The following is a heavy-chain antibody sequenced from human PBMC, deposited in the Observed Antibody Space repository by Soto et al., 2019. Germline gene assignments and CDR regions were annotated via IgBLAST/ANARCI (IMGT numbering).Heavy chain of an antibody. CDR2: ISGSGGST. J-gene: IGHJ4*02. D-gene: IGHD3-3*01. CDR1: GFTFSSYA. Sequence: GGSLRLSCAASGFTFSSYAMSWVRQAPGKGLEWVSAISGSGGSTYYADSVKGRFTISRDNSKNTLYLQMNSLRAEDTAVYYCAKPQGTIFGVVPLRDYFDYWGQGTLVTVSS. V-gene: IGHV3-23*01. CDR3: AKPQGTIFGVVPLRDYFDY.